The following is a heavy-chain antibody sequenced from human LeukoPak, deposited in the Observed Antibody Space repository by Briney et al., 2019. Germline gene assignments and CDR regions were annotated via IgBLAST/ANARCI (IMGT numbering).Heavy chain of an antibody. D-gene: IGHD2-2*01. J-gene: IGHJ4*02. CDR1: GFTFSSYA. V-gene: IGHV3-23*01. Sequence: GGSLRLSCAASGFTFSSYAMSWVRQAPGKGLEWVSAISGSGGSTYYADSVKGRFTISRDNSKNTLYLQMNSLRAEDTAVYYYAKDLGYCSSTSCYGDDYWGQGTLVTVSS. CDR3: AKDLGYCSSTSCYGDDY. CDR2: ISGSGGST.